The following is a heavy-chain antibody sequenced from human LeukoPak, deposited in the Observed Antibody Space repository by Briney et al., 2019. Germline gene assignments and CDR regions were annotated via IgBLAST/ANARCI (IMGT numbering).Heavy chain of an antibody. CDR3: ARDRRDIVVVPAAMDYYYYGMDV. V-gene: IGHV4-59*01. Sequence: SETLSLTCTVSGGSISSYYWSWIRQPPGKGLEWMGYIYYSGSTNYNPSLKSRVTISVDTSKNQFSLKLSSVTAADTAVYYCARDRRDIVVVPAAMDYYYYGMDVWGKGTTVTVSS. CDR1: GGSISSYY. CDR2: IYYSGST. D-gene: IGHD2-2*01. J-gene: IGHJ6*04.